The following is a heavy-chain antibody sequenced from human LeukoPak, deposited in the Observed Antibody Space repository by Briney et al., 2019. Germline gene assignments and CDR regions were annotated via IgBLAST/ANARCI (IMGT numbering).Heavy chain of an antibody. CDR1: GGTFSSYA. Sequence: ASVKVSCKASGGTFSSYAISWVRQAPGQGLEWMGGIIPIFGTANYAQEFQGRVTITTDESTSTAYMELSSLRSEDTAVYYCATANSPLGGWNYPLDYWGQGTLVTVSS. CDR3: ATANSPLGGWNYPLDY. CDR2: IIPIFGTA. V-gene: IGHV1-69*05. J-gene: IGHJ4*02. D-gene: IGHD1-7*01.